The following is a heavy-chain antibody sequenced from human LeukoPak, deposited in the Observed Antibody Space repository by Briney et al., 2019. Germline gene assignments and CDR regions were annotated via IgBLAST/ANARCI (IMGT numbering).Heavy chain of an antibody. CDR2: IYSGGST. Sequence: GGSLRLSCAASGFTVSSNYMSWVRQAPGKGLEWVSVIYSGGSTYYADSVKGRFTITRDNSKNTLYLQMNSLRAEDTAVYYCARGFVLGYCSSTTCPDYWGQGTLVTVSS. V-gene: IGHV3-66*02. CDR1: GFTVSSNY. CDR3: ARGFVLGYCSSTTCPDY. D-gene: IGHD2-2*01. J-gene: IGHJ4*02.